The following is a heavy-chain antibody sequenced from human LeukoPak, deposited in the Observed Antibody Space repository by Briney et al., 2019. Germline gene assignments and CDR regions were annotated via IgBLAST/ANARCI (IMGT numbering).Heavy chain of an antibody. V-gene: IGHV4-4*07. Sequence: PSETLSLTCTVSGGSLSNYYWSWIRQPAGKGLEWIGRIYDSGSTGYNPSLKSRLTMSVDTSNNQFSLKLSSVTAADTAVYYCARGSIKMDYWGQGTLVTVSS. CDR3: ARGSIKMDY. CDR1: GGSLSNYY. J-gene: IGHJ4*02. CDR2: IYDSGST.